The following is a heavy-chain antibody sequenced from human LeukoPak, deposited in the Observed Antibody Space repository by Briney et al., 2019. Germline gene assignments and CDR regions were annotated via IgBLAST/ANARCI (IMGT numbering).Heavy chain of an antibody. CDR3: ARDGIFDY. CDR2: IRSGSTYI. Sequence: PGGSVRLFCAASGFTFSTYSMHWVCQAPGKGLEWVSSIRSGSTYINYADSVKGRFTISRDDAKKSLYLQMNSLRAEDTAVYYCARDGIFDYWGQGTLVTDAS. CDR1: GFTFSTYS. J-gene: IGHJ4*02. V-gene: IGHV3-21*01.